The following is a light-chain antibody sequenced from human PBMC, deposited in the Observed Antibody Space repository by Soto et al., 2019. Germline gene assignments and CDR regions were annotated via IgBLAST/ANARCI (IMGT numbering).Light chain of an antibody. CDR3: QQYNNWPWT. J-gene: IGKJ1*01. V-gene: IGKV3-11*01. Sequence: EIVLTQSPATLSLSPGERATLSCRASQSVSSYLAWYQQKPGQAPRLLIYDASNRATGIPARFSGSGSGTDFTLIITSLQSEDFAVYYCQQYNNWPWTCGQGIKEEIK. CDR1: QSVSSY. CDR2: DAS.